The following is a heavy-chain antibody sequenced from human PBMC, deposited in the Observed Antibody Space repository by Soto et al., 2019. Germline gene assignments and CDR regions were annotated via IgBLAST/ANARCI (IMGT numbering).Heavy chain of an antibody. Sequence: PGGSLRLSCAASGFTFSSYSMNWVRQAPGKGLEWVSYISSSSSTIYYADSVKGRFTISRDNAKNSLYLQMNSLRAEDTAVYYCARADCSGGSCYWYFDLWGRGTLVTVSS. D-gene: IGHD2-15*01. V-gene: IGHV3-48*01. CDR3: ARADCSGGSCYWYFDL. CDR2: ISSSSSTI. CDR1: GFTFSSYS. J-gene: IGHJ2*01.